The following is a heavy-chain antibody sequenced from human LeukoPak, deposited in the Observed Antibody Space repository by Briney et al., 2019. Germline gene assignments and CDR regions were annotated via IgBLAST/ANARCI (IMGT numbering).Heavy chain of an antibody. D-gene: IGHD2-15*01. CDR3: ARSRIVVVAATRSWFDP. V-gene: IGHV1-69*05. CDR2: IIPIFGTA. Sequence: ASVKVSCKASGGTFSSYAISWVRQAPGQGLEWMGGIIPIFGTANYAQKFQGRVTITTDESTSTAYMELNSLRSEDTAVYYCARSRIVVVAATRSWFDPWGQGTLVTVSS. CDR1: GGTFSSYA. J-gene: IGHJ5*02.